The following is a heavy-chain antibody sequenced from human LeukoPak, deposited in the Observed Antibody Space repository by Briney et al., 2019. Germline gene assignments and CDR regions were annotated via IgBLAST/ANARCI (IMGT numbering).Heavy chain of an antibody. CDR1: GGSVSSGSYY. Sequence: SETLSLTCTVSGGSVSSGSYYWSWIRQPPGKGLEWIGYIYYSGSTNYHPSLKSRITISLDTSKNQFSLKLSSVTAADTAVYYCARRTTVTPNWFDPWGQGTLVTVSS. D-gene: IGHD4-17*01. CDR3: ARRTTVTPNWFDP. J-gene: IGHJ5*02. CDR2: IYYSGST. V-gene: IGHV4-61*01.